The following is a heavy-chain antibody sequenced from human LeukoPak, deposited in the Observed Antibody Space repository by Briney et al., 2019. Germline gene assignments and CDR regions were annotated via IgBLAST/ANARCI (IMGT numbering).Heavy chain of an antibody. D-gene: IGHD3-9*01. J-gene: IGHJ4*02. V-gene: IGHV3-21*01. Sequence: PGGSLRLSCAASGFTFCSYSMNWVRQAPGKGLEWVSSISSSSSYIYYADSVKGRFTISRDNAKNSLYLQMNSLRAEVTAVYYCASGESILTGFDYWGQGTLVTVSS. CDR1: GFTFCSYS. CDR2: ISSSSSYI. CDR3: ASGESILTGFDY.